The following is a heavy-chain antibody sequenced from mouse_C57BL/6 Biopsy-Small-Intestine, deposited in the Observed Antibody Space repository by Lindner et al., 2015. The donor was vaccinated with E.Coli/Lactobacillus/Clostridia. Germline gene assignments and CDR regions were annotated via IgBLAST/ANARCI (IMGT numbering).Heavy chain of an antibody. J-gene: IGHJ1*03. V-gene: IGHV1-4*01. CDR3: ARDKLGRSFDV. CDR1: GYTFTSYT. CDR2: INPTSDYT. D-gene: IGHD4-1*01. Sequence: VQLQESGAELARPGASVKMSCKASGYTFTSYTIYWVKQRPGQGLEWIGHINPTSDYTKYNQKFKDKATLTADKSSRTAYMQLSSLTSEDSAVYYCARDKLGRSFDVWGTGTTVTVSS.